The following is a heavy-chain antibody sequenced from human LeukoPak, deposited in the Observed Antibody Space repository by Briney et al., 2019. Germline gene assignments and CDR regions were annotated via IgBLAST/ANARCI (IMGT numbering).Heavy chain of an antibody. Sequence: ASVKVSCKASGGTFSSYAISWVRQAPGQGLEWMGGIIPIFGTANYAQKFQGRVTITADESTSTAYMELSSLRSEDTAVYYCAKDRTPDFMVRGVMGPFDPWGQGTLVTVSS. D-gene: IGHD3-10*01. V-gene: IGHV1-69*13. CDR1: GGTFSSYA. CDR2: IIPIFGTA. J-gene: IGHJ5*02. CDR3: AKDRTPDFMVRGVMGPFDP.